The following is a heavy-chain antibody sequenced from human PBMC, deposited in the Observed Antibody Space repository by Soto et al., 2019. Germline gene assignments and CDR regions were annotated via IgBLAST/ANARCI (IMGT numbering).Heavy chain of an antibody. CDR2: IYHSGST. Sequence: SETLSLTCAVSGGSISSGGYSWSWIRQPPGKGLEWIGYIYHSGSTYYNPSLKSRVTISVDRSKNQFSLKLSSVTAADTAVYYGARGQVVAAEHWGQGTLVTVSS. CDR3: ARGQVVAAEH. J-gene: IGHJ4*02. D-gene: IGHD2-15*01. CDR1: GGSISSGGYS. V-gene: IGHV4-30-2*01.